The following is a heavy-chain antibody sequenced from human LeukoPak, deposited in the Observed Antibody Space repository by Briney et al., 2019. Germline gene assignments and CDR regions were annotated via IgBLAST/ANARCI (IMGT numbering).Heavy chain of an antibody. Sequence: GESLRLSCAASGFSFSSFFMHWVRQAPGKGLEYVSGISANGGRTYYANSVKGRFTISRDNSKNTLYLHLGSLRPEDMAVYYCARGTRFITVAGTSLSFDPWGQGILVIVSS. CDR3: ARGTRFITVAGTSLSFDP. D-gene: IGHD6-19*01. J-gene: IGHJ5*02. V-gene: IGHV3-64*01. CDR2: ISANGGRT. CDR1: GFSFSSFF.